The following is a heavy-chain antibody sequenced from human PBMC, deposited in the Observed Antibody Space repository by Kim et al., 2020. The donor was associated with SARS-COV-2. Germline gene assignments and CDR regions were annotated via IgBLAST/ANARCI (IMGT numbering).Heavy chain of an antibody. CDR3: ARRRSYSYVSYYFDY. CDR1: GGSFSGYY. D-gene: IGHD5-18*01. Sequence: SETLSLTCAVYGGSFSGYYWSWIRQPPGKGLEWIGEINHSGSTNYNPSLKSRVTISVDTSKNQFSLKLSSVTAADTAVYYCARRRSYSYVSYYFDYWGQGTLVTVSS. V-gene: IGHV4-34*01. CDR2: INHSGST. J-gene: IGHJ4*02.